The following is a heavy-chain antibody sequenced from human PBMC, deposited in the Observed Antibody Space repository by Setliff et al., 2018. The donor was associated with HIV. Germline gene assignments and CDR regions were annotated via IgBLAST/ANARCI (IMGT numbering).Heavy chain of an antibody. Sequence: PSETLSLTCTVSGGSISSSSYYWGWIRQPPGKGLEWIGSIYYSGSTYYNPSLKSRVAMSVDTSRNQFSLKLTSVTAADTAVYYCARRPIKGYGPFDSWGPGTLVTVSS. V-gene: IGHV4-39*01. CDR3: ARRPIKGYGPFDS. J-gene: IGHJ4*02. D-gene: IGHD2-15*01. CDR2: IYYSGST. CDR1: GGSISSSSYY.